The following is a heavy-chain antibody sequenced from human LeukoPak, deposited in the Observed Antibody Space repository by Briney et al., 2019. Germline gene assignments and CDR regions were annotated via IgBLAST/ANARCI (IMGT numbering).Heavy chain of an antibody. D-gene: IGHD4-17*01. V-gene: IGHV1-46*01. Sequence: GASVKVSCKASGYTFTSYYMHWVRQAPGQGLEWMGIINPSGGSTSYAQKFQGRVTMTRDMSTSTVYMELSSLRSEDTAVYYCAKLTVTHHRGYYFDYWGQGTLVTVSS. J-gene: IGHJ4*02. CDR2: INPSGGST. CDR3: AKLTVTHHRGYYFDY. CDR1: GYTFTSYY.